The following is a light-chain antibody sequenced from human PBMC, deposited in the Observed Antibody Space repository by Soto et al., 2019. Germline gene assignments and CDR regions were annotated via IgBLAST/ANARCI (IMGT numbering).Light chain of an antibody. CDR3: SSYTSSSTYV. Sequence: QSALTQPASVSWSPGQSITISCTGTSSDVGGYNYVSWYQQHPGKAPKLMIYEVSNRPSGVYNRFSGSKSGNTASLTISWLQAEDEADYYCSSYTSSSTYVFGTGTKVTVL. J-gene: IGLJ1*01. CDR1: SSDVGGYNY. V-gene: IGLV2-14*01. CDR2: EVS.